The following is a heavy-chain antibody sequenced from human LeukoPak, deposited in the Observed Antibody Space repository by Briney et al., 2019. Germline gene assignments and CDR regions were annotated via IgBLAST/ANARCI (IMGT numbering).Heavy chain of an antibody. V-gene: IGHV3-7*01. J-gene: IGHJ6*03. CDR2: INQDGSEK. Sequence: GGSLRLSCAASGFTFSSYWMTWVRQAPGKGLEWVASINQDGSEKYYVDSVKGRFTISRDNAKNPLYLQMNSLRAEDTAVYYCARDLVTYMDVWGKGTTVTVSS. CDR3: ARDLVTYMDV. CDR1: GFTFSSYW.